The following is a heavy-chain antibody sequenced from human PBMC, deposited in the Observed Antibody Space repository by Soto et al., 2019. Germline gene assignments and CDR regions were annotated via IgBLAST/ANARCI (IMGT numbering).Heavy chain of an antibody. CDR2: IYYSGST. CDR3: ATSNWFDP. V-gene: IGHV4-39*01. Sequence: QLQLQESGPGLVKPSETLSLTCTVSGGSISSRGYYWGWIRQPPGKGLEWIGTIYYSGSTYYNPSLKSPATISVATSKHQFSRKLSSVTAADTAVYYCATSNWFDPWGQGTLVTVSS. CDR1: GGSISSRGYY. J-gene: IGHJ5*02.